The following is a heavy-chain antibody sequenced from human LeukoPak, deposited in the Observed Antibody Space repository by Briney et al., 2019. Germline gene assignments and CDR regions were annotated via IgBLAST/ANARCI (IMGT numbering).Heavy chain of an antibody. J-gene: IGHJ3*02. V-gene: IGHV4-59*08. CDR1: GGSISSYY. CDR3: AGRITMIVVAQKDDAFDI. CDR2: IYYSGST. Sequence: PSETLSLTCTVSGGSISSYYWSWIRQPPGKGLEWIGYIYYSGSTNYNPSLKSRVTISVDTSKNQFSLKLSSVTAADTAVYYCAGRITMIVVAQKDDAFDIWGQGTMVTVSS. D-gene: IGHD3-22*01.